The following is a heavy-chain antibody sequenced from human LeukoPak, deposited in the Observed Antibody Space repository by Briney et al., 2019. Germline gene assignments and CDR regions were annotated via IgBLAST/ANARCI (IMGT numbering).Heavy chain of an antibody. CDR3: ARGGWSHAY. D-gene: IGHD6-19*01. CDR2: IYYTGST. CDR1: DGSISSHY. V-gene: IGHV4-59*11. J-gene: IGHJ1*01. Sequence: SETLSLTCTVSDGSISSHYWSWIRQPPGKGLEWIGYIYYTGSTNYNPSLQSRVTISVDTSNNQFSLKLSSVTAADTAVYYCARGGWSHAYWGQGTLVTVSS.